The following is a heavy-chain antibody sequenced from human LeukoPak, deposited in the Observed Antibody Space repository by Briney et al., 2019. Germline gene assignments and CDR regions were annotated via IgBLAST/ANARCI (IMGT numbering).Heavy chain of an antibody. Sequence: SGTLSLTCTVSGGSISAYYWSCIRQPPGKGLEWIGYINYSGNTNYNPSLKSRVTISVDTSKNQFSLKLSSVTAADTAVYYCASFSWGSGSYNQEAIWSWFDPWGQGTLVIVSS. CDR1: GGSISAYY. V-gene: IGHV4-59*08. CDR2: INYSGNT. CDR3: ASFSWGSGSYNQEAIWSWFDP. D-gene: IGHD3-10*01. J-gene: IGHJ5*02.